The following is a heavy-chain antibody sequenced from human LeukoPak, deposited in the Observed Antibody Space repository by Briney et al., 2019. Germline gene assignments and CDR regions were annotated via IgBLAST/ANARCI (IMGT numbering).Heavy chain of an antibody. CDR2: ISAYNGNT. CDR1: GYTFTSYG. D-gene: IGHD2-2*01. CDR3: ARRYQLLGYDAFDI. V-gene: IGHV1-18*04. J-gene: IGHJ3*02. Sequence: ASVKVSCMASGYTFTSYGISWVRQAPGQGLEWMGWISAYNGNTNYAQKLQGRVTMTTDTSTSTAYMELRSLRSDDTAVYYCARRYQLLGYDAFDIWGQGTMVTVSS.